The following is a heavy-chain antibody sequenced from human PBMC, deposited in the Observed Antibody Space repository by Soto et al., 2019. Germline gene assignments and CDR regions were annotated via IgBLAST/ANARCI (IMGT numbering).Heavy chain of an antibody. V-gene: IGHV1-18*04. CDR1: GYTFTNYG. CDR2: SSAYNADT. D-gene: IGHD2-2*01. J-gene: IGHJ6*02. Sequence: ASVKVSCKASGYTFTNYGISWVRQAPGQGLEWMGWSSAYNADTNYAQNLQGRVTMTTDTSTSTAYMELRSLRSDDTAVYYCARDRSVVVPGAIPTYYYYGMDVWGQGTTVTVSS. CDR3: ARDRSVVVPGAIPTYYYYGMDV.